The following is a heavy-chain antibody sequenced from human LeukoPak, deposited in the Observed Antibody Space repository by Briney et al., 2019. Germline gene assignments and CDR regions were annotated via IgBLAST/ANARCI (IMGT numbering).Heavy chain of an antibody. CDR3: ARQGAGGRAFDI. CDR1: GGSISSSSYY. CDR2: IYYSGST. D-gene: IGHD6-19*01. Sequence: SETLSLTCTVSGGSISSSSYYWGWIRQPPGTGLEWIGSIYYSGSTYYNPSLKSRVTISVETSKNQVSLKLSSVTAADTAVYYCARQGAGGRAFDIWGQGTMVTVSS. J-gene: IGHJ3*02. V-gene: IGHV4-39*01.